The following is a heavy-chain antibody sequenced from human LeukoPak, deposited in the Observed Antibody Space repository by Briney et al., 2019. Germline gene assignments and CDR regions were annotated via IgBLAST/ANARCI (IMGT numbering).Heavy chain of an antibody. CDR1: ADSISSYY. J-gene: IGHJ5*02. CDR3: ARHVRGSVASPWFDP. D-gene: IGHD6-19*01. CDR2: VYYRGNN. V-gene: IGHV4-59*08. Sequence: SETLSLTCSVSADSISSYYWSWIRQPPGKGLEWIGYVYYRGNNKYNPSLKSRVTIEVDTSKNQFPLNLTSVTAADTAVYYCARHVRGSVASPWFDPWGQGALVTVSS.